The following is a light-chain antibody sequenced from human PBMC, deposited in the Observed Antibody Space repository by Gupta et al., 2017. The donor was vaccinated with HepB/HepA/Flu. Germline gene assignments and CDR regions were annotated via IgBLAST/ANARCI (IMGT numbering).Light chain of an antibody. CDR1: QSRAYSDGNTF. J-gene: IGKJ4*01. V-gene: IGKV2-30*01. CDR2: RVS. CDR3: EQVTPWAIT. Sequence: VVITHSPLFLPVTLGQPASISCRSSQSRAYSDGNTFLNWFQQRPGQSPRRLIYRVSKRDSGVPDRFSGRGSVTDFTLKISRVEAEDVGIYYCEQVTPWAITFGGGTKLEIK.